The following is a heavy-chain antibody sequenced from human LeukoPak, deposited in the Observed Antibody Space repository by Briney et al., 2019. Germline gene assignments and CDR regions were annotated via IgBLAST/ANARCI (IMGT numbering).Heavy chain of an antibody. CDR3: ARDEFDGYNLGPSIY. D-gene: IGHD5-24*01. V-gene: IGHV3-33*05. J-gene: IGHJ4*02. CDR1: GFTFSTYA. CDR2: ISYDARHE. Sequence: GGSLRLSCAASGFTFSTYAIHWVRQAPGKGLEWVAVISYDARHENYADSVKGRFTVSRDDSRSTLYLQMNSLRTDDTAMYFCARDEFDGYNLGPSIYWGQGTLVTVSS.